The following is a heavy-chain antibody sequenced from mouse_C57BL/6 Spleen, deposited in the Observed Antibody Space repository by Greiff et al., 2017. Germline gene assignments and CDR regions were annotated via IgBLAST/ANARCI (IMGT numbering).Heavy chain of an antibody. CDR1: GFNIKDYY. CDR2: IDPEDGDT. J-gene: IGHJ1*03. Sequence: VQLKQSGAELVRPGASVKLSCTASGFNIKDYYMHWVKQRPEQGLEWIGRIDPEDGDTEYAPKFQGKATMTADTASNTAYLQLSSLTSEDTAVYYCTTLSTTVVAKGYFDVWGTGTTVTVSS. D-gene: IGHD1-1*01. V-gene: IGHV14-1*01. CDR3: TTLSTTVVAKGYFDV.